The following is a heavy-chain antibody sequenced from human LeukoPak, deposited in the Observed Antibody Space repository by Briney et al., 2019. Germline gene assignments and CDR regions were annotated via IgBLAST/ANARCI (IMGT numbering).Heavy chain of an antibody. CDR1: GFTFSGYA. CDR3: AKDKSVSADYYFDY. Sequence: GGSLRLSCAASGFTFSGYAMHWVRQAPGKGLGWLTVISTDGNDKHYADSVKGRFTVARDNSKNTLLLQMNNVRTEDTAVYYWAKDKSVSADYYFDYWGQGTLVTVSS. J-gene: IGHJ4*02. V-gene: IGHV3-30*04. CDR2: ISTDGNDK. D-gene: IGHD3-10*01.